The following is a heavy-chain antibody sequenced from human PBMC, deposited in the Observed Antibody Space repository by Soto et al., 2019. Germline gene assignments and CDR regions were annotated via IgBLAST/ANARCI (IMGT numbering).Heavy chain of an antibody. CDR2: IYYSGST. Sequence: SETLSLTCTVSGGSVSSGSYYWSWIRQPPGKGLEWIGYIYYSGSTNYNPSLKSRVTISVDTSKNQFSLKLSSVTAADTAVYYCARGQGFYGDYGYYYYGMDVWGQGTTVTVSS. J-gene: IGHJ6*02. V-gene: IGHV4-61*01. D-gene: IGHD4-17*01. CDR3: ARGQGFYGDYGYYYYGMDV. CDR1: GGSVSSGSYY.